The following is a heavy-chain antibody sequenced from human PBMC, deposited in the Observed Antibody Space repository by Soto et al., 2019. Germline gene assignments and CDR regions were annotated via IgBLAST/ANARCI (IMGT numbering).Heavy chain of an antibody. CDR3: ARDSSWRGYCDL. Sequence: QVQLQESGPGLVRPSRTLSLTCTVSGDSIRSGTYSWTWIRQHPGKGLEWIGVIYNSGTTYYNPSLKSRVNISSDTSKNQFSLKMSSVTAADTAIYYCARDSSWRGYCDLWGQGTLVTVSS. V-gene: IGHV4-31*03. J-gene: IGHJ4*02. CDR1: GDSIRSGTYS. CDR2: IYNSGTT. D-gene: IGHD3-3*01.